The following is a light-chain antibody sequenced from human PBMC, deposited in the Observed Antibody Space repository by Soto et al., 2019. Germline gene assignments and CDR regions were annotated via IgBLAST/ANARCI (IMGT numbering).Light chain of an antibody. Sequence: QSVLAQPPSPPGSPGQSVTISSTSTSSYVGGYNYVSWYQQHPGKAPKLMVYEVSKRPSGVPDRFSGSKSGNTASLTVSGLQAEDEADYYCSSYAGSNNYVFGTGTKVTVL. J-gene: IGLJ1*01. V-gene: IGLV2-8*01. CDR3: SSYAGSNNYV. CDR2: EVS. CDR1: SSYVGGYNY.